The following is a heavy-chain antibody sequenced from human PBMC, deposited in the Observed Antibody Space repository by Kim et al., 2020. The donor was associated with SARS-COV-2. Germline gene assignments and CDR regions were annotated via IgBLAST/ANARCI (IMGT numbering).Heavy chain of an antibody. CDR1: GGSISDTSFY. J-gene: IGHJ6*03. CDR3: ARHVLGVHYYYYMDV. V-gene: IGHV4-39*01. CDR2: INYSENT. Sequence: SETLSLTCTVSGGSISDTSFYWGWIRQPPGKGLEWIGRINYSENTYYNPSLVSRVAISVDTSQNQFSLKVNSVTAADTAVYYCARHVLGVHYYYYMDVWGKGTRVTVSS. D-gene: IGHD1-1*01.